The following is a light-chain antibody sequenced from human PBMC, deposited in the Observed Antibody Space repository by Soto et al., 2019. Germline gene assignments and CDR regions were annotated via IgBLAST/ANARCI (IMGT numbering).Light chain of an antibody. J-gene: IGLJ3*02. CDR3: TSYVGSNGGV. V-gene: IGLV2-8*01. CDR2: EVF. Sequence: QSVLTQPPSASGSPGQSVTISCTGTSSDVGGSTYVSWYQHHPGKAPKAMIYEVFKRPSGVPDRFSGSKFGNTASLTVSGLKAEDEADYYCTSYVGSNGGVFGGGTKVTVL. CDR1: SSDVGGSTY.